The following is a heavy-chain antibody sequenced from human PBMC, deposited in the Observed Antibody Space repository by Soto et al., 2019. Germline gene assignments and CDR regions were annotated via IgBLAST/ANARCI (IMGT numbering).Heavy chain of an antibody. J-gene: IGHJ5*02. Sequence: VGSLRLSCVASGFTFSSYSMNWVRQAPGKGLEWISYISSHSSTLYYADSVKGRFTISRDNAENSLYLQMNSLRDEDTAVYYCVRDGSGNLYLNWFDPWGQGTLVTVSS. CDR1: GFTFSSYS. CDR2: ISSHSSTL. CDR3: VRDGSGNLYLNWFDP. V-gene: IGHV3-48*02. D-gene: IGHD6-19*01.